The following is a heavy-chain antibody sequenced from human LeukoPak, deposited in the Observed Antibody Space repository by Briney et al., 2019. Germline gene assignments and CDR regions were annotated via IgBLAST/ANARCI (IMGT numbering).Heavy chain of an antibody. CDR1: GFTFSSYA. J-gene: IGHJ4*02. Sequence: QPGGSLRLSCAASGFTFSSYAMSWVRQAPGKGLEWVSAISGSGGSTYYADPVKGRFTISRDNSKNTLYLQMNSLRAEDTAVYYCARIGIVGARRDHGDYWGQGTLVTVSS. CDR3: ARIGIVGARRDHGDY. V-gene: IGHV3-23*01. CDR2: ISGSGGST. D-gene: IGHD1-26*01.